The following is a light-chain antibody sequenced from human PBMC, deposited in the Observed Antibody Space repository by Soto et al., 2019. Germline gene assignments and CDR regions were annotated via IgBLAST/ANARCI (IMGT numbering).Light chain of an antibody. J-gene: IGKJ5*01. Sequence: EIVLTQSPDTLSSSPGDSATLSWRASQSFSGRYVAWYKQKPGQAPKLIILGASSRAAGVPDRFSGSGSGTDFTLTISRLETEDFEVLYCQQYGTSEIIFGQGTRLEI. CDR3: QQYGTSEII. CDR2: GAS. V-gene: IGKV3-20*01. CDR1: QSFSGRY.